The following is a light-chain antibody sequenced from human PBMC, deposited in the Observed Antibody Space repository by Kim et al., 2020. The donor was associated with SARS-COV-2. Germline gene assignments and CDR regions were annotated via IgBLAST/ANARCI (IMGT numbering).Light chain of an antibody. Sequence: SLSPGERAALSCRASQSLGGYLAWYQQKPGQPPRLLIFDANRATGIPARFSSSGSGTDFTLTISSLEPEDSAFYYCQQRSNWPPTFGGGTKVDIK. CDR2: DA. CDR1: QSLGGY. J-gene: IGKJ4*01. CDR3: QQRSNWPPT. V-gene: IGKV3-11*01.